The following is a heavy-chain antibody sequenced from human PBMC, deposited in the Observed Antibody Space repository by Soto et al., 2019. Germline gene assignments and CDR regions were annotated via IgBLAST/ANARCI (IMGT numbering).Heavy chain of an antibody. J-gene: IGHJ4*02. CDR2: IYPVDSDT. CDR3: ARSSSGYFRDFFDY. CDR1: GYSFTSYW. Sequence: GESVKISCKGSGYSFTSYWIGWVRQMPGKGLEWMGIIYPVDSDTRYSPSFQGQVTISADKSISTAYLQWSSLKASDTAMYYCARSSSGYFRDFFDYWGQRPLVAVSS. D-gene: IGHD6-13*01. V-gene: IGHV5-51*01.